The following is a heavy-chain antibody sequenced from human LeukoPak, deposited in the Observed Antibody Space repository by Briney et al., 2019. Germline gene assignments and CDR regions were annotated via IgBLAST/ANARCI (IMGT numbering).Heavy chain of an antibody. CDR3: AVNYDSSGYYPDAFDI. V-gene: IGHV3-21*01. CDR1: GFTFSSYS. Sequence: GGSLRLSCAASGFTFSSYSMNWVRQAPGKGLEWVSFISSSSSYIYYADSVKGRFTISRDNAKNSLYLQMNSLRAEDTAVYYCAVNYDSSGYYPDAFDIWGQGTMVTVSS. CDR2: ISSSSSYI. D-gene: IGHD3-22*01. J-gene: IGHJ3*02.